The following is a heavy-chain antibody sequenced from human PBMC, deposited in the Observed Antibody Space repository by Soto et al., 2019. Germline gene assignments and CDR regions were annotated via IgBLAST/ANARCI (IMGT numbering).Heavy chain of an antibody. V-gene: IGHV4-31*03. J-gene: IGHJ4*02. Sequence: QVQLQESGPGLVKPSQTLSLTCTVSGGSISSGGYYWSWIRQHPGKGLEWIGYIYYSGSTYYNPSRTRRVTISVDTSKNRFSLKLSSVTAADTAVYYCARGGLLWFGELLAQPYYFDYWGQGTLVTVSS. CDR3: ARGGLLWFGELLAQPYYFDY. CDR1: GGSISSGGYY. CDR2: IYYSGST. D-gene: IGHD3-10*01.